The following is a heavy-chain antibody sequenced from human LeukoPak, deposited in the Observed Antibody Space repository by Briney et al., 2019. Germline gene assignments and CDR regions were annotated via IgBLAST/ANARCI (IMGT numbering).Heavy chain of an antibody. CDR3: ARKTYYYDSGSYSKSYYFDY. V-gene: IGHV3-11*06. Sequence: GGSLRLSCAASGFTFTDFYMSWIRQAPGKGLEWLSDISRSSTDTNYADSVKGRFTISRDNAKNSLSLQLNSLRAEDTAVYYCARKTYYYDSGSYSKSYYFDYWGQGTLVTVSP. J-gene: IGHJ4*02. CDR2: ISRSSTDT. D-gene: IGHD3-10*01. CDR1: GFTFTDFY.